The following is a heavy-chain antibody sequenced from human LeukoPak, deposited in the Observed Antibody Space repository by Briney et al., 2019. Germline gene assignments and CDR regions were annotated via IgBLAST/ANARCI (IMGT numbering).Heavy chain of an antibody. CDR2: ICSSGGGI. CDR3: AIDPNWGTHS. J-gene: IGHJ4*02. V-gene: IGHV3-23*01. CDR1: GFTFSTYT. Sequence: PGGSLRLSCAASGFTFSTYTMYWVRHPPGKGLEWVSIICSSGGGIHYADSVKGRFTITRDNSKNALYLQMNSLRVEDTVVYYCAIDPNWGTHSWGQGVLVTVSS. D-gene: IGHD7-27*01.